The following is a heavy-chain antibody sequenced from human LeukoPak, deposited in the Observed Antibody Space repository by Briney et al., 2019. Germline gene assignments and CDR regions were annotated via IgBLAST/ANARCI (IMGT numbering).Heavy chain of an antibody. D-gene: IGHD3-3*01. CDR2: INPSSGGT. V-gene: IGHV1-2*02. Sequence: ASVKVSCKASGYTFTGYYMHWVRQAPGQGLEWMGWINPSSGGTNYAQKFQGRVTMTRDTSISTAYMELSRLRSDDTAVYYCARGLYDFWSGYYSGSPDYWGQGTLVTVSS. CDR1: GYTFTGYY. J-gene: IGHJ4*02. CDR3: ARGLYDFWSGYYSGSPDY.